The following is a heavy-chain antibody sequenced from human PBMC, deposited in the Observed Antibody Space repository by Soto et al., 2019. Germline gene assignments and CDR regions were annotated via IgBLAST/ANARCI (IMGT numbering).Heavy chain of an antibody. CDR2: IYYSGST. V-gene: IGHV4-31*03. CDR3: ARARGYRYGMPDY. CDR1: GDSISSGGYY. D-gene: IGHD5-18*01. Sequence: QVHLQESGPGLVKSSQTLSLTCTVSGDSISSGGYYWSWIRQHPGKGLEWIGDIYYSGSTYYNPSLKSRLAISLDTSNNQFSLKLSSVTAADTAVYYCARARGYRYGMPDYWGQGTLVTVSS. J-gene: IGHJ4*02.